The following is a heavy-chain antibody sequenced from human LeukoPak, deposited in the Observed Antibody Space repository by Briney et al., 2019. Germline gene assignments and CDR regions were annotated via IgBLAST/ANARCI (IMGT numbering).Heavy chain of an antibody. CDR2: ISYDGTNK. D-gene: IGHD1-1*01. J-gene: IGHJ6*02. V-gene: IGHV3-30*18. CDR1: GFTFSRHD. CDR3: AKRMEYYYGMDV. Sequence: PGGSLRLSCAASGFTFSRHDMHWVRQAPGRGLEWVALISYDGTNKYYGDSVKGRFTISRDNSKNTLYLQMNSLGPEDTAVYYCAKRMEYYYGMDVWGQGTTVTVSS.